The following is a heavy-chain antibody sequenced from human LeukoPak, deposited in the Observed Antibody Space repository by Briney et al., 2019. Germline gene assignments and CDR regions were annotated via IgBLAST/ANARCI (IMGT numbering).Heavy chain of an antibody. CDR1: GYTFTSYD. CDR3: ARGPPNWGYDY. CDR2: MSPNSGDT. V-gene: IGHV1-8*01. J-gene: IGHJ4*02. Sequence: ASVNVSCTASGYTFTSYDFNWVRQATGQRPEWMGWMSPNSGDTGYAQKFQDRVTMTRNTSISTAYMELSSLRFDDTAVYYCARGPPNWGYDYWGPGTLVTVSS. D-gene: IGHD7-27*01.